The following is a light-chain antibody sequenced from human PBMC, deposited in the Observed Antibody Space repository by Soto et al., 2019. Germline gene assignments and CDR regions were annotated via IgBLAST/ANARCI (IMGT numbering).Light chain of an antibody. CDR2: GAS. CDR1: QSVSNN. CDR3: QQYNDWPPWT. J-gene: IGKJ1*01. V-gene: IGKV3-15*01. Sequence: EILMTQSPATLSVSPGDRATLSCRASQSVSNNLAWYQQRPGQAPRLLIYGASTRATGIPARFSGSGSGTEFTLTISSLQSEDFAVYYCQQYNDWPPWTFSQGTKVELK.